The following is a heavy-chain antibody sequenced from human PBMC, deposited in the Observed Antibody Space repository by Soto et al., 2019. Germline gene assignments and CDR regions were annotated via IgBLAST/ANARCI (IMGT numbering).Heavy chain of an antibody. V-gene: IGHV1-24*01. D-gene: IGHD1-26*01. CDR2: FDPEDGET. CDR1: GYTLTGLS. Sequence: ASVKVSCKVSGYTLTGLSMHWVRQAPGKGLEWMGGFDPEDGETIYAQKFQGRVTMTEDTSTDTAYMELSSLRSEDTAVYYCATGGARGGETDAFDIWGQGTMVTVSS. CDR3: ATGGARGGETDAFDI. J-gene: IGHJ3*02.